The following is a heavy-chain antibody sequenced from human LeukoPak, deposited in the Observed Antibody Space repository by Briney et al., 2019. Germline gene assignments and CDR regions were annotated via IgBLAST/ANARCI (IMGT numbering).Heavy chain of an antibody. CDR1: GFTFSDYW. CDR3: ARDDAFDI. CDR2: IKGDGSEK. V-gene: IGHV3-7*03. J-gene: IGHJ3*02. Sequence: GGSLRLSCAAAGFTFSDYWMSWVRQAPGKGLEWVAIIKGDGSEKYYVDSVKGRFTISRDNAKNSLYLQMNSLRAEDMALYYCARDDAFDIWGQGTMVTVSS.